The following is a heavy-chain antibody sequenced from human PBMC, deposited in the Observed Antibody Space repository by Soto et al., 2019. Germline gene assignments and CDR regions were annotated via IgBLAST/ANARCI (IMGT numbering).Heavy chain of an antibody. CDR2: ISYDGSNK. CDR1: GFTFSSYG. D-gene: IGHD3-22*01. Sequence: GGSLRLSCAASGFTFSSYGMHWVRQAPGKGLEWVAVISYDGSNKYYADSVKGRFTISRENSKSTLYLQMNSLRAEDTAVYYCAKDTYYDSSGYPDYWGQGTLVTVS. CDR3: AKDTYYDSSGYPDY. J-gene: IGHJ4*02. V-gene: IGHV3-30*18.